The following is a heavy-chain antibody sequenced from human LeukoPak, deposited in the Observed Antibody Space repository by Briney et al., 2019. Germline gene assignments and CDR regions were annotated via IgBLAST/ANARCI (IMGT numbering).Heavy chain of an antibody. J-gene: IGHJ6*03. V-gene: IGHV3-23*01. Sequence: GGSLRLSCAGSGFTFSSYGMSWVRQAPGKGLEWVSVISGSGGSTYYADSVKGRFTISRDNSKNTLYLQMNSLRAEDTAVYYCAKSPYYYMDVWGKGTTVTVSS. CDR1: GFTFSSYG. CDR3: AKSPYYYMDV. CDR2: ISGSGGST.